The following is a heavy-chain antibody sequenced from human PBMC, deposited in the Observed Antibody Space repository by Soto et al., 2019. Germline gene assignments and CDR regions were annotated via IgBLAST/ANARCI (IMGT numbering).Heavy chain of an antibody. CDR3: ARESEAMSFDY. D-gene: IGHD2-2*01. J-gene: IGHJ4*02. CDR2: IYYSGST. V-gene: IGHV4-30-4*01. Sequence: QVQLQGSGPGLVKPSQTLSLTCTVSGGSISSSNHYWSWIRQPPGKGLEWIGYIYYSGSTYYNPSLKSRVTISGDTSKNQFSLKLNSVTAADTAVYYCARESEAMSFDYWGQGTLVTVSS. CDR1: GGSISSSNHY.